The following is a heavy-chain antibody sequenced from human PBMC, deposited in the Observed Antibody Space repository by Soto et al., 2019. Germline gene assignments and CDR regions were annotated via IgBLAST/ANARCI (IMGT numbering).Heavy chain of an antibody. CDR1: GFTLSSYE. CDR3: VKSGDNYNLLDY. Sequence: PGGSLRLSCAASGFTLSSYEIHWVRQAPGKGLEWVSYISSSGSTRYYGDSMKGRFSISRDNAKSSLYLQISSLRGDDTATYYCVKSGDNYNLLDYWGEGTPVTVSS. CDR2: ISSSGSTR. J-gene: IGHJ4*02. V-gene: IGHV3-48*03. D-gene: IGHD1-1*01.